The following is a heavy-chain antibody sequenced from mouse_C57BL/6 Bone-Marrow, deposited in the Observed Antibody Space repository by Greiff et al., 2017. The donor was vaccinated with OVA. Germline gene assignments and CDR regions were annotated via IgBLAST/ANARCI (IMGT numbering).Heavy chain of an antibody. CDR1: GFTFSSYG. V-gene: IGHV5-6*01. J-gene: IGHJ1*03. CDR2: ISSGGSYT. CDR3: ARPGGKYFDV. Sequence: EVHLVESGGDLVKPGGSLKLSCAASGFTFSSYGMSWVRQTPDKRLEWVATISSGGSYTYYPDSVKGRFTISRDNAKNTLYLQMSSLKSEDTAMYYCARPGGKYFDVWGTGTTVTVSS.